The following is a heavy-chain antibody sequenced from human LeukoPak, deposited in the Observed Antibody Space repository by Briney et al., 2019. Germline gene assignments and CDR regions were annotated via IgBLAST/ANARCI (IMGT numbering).Heavy chain of an antibody. CDR1: GGSISSGGYY. CDR2: IYYSGST. CDR3: ARDTGVPKGMDV. J-gene: IGHJ6*02. V-gene: IGHV4-31*03. Sequence: SETLSLTCTVSGGSISSGGYYWSWIRQHPGKGLEWIGYIYYSGSTCYNPSLKSRLTISVDTSKNQFSLKLSSVTAADTAVYYCARDTGVPKGMDVWGQGTTVTVSS. D-gene: IGHD3-3*01.